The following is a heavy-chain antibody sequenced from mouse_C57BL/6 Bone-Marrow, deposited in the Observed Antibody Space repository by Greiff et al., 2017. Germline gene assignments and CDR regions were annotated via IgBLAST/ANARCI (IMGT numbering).Heavy chain of an antibody. D-gene: IGHD2-5*01. Sequence: QVQLQQPGAELVKPGASVKLSCKASGYTFTSYWMQWVKQRPGQGLEWIGEIDPSDSYTNYNQKFKGKATLTVDTSSSTAYMQLSSLTSEDSAVYCCAVSLAYYSNSWFAYWGQGTLVTVSA. CDR2: IDPSDSYT. CDR1: GYTFTSYW. V-gene: IGHV1-50*01. CDR3: AVSLAYYSNSWFAY. J-gene: IGHJ3*01.